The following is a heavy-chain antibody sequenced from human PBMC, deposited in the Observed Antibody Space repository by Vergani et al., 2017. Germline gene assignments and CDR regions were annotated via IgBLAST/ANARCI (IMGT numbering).Heavy chain of an antibody. CDR2: MNPNSGGT. CDR3: ARNTALDY. D-gene: IGHD5-18*01. Sequence: QVQLVQSGAEVKKPGASVKVSCKASGYTFTGFYMHWVRQAPGQGLEWMGWMNPNSGGTNYAQTFQGRVTMTRDTSISTAYMELSSLRSDDTAVYYCARNTALDYWGQGTRVTVSS. CDR1: GYTFTGFY. V-gene: IGHV1-2*02. J-gene: IGHJ4*02.